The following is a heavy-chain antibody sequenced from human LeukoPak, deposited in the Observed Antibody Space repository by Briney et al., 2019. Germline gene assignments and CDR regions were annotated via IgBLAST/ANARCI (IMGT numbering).Heavy chain of an antibody. CDR1: GGTFSSYA. CDR3: ARDPRGYDSSGYYYENI. Sequence: GSSVKVSCKASGGTFSSYAISWVRQAPGQGLEWMGRIIPILGIANYAQKFQGRVTITADKSTSTAYMELSSLRSEDTAVYYCARDPRGYDSSGYYYENIWGQGTMVTVSS. J-gene: IGHJ3*02. V-gene: IGHV1-69*04. CDR2: IIPILGIA. D-gene: IGHD3-22*01.